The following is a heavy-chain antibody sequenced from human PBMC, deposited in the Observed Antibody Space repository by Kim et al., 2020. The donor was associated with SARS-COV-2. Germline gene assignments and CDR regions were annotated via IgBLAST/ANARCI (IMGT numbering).Heavy chain of an antibody. J-gene: IGHJ4*02. CDR3: ARAYGYSADY. CDR2: ISSSGSTI. Sequence: GGSLRLSCAASGFTFSSYEMNWVRQAPGKGLEWVSYISSSGSTIYYADSVKGRFTISRDNAKNSLYLQMNSLRAEDTAVYYCARAYGYSADYWGQGTLVTVSS. V-gene: IGHV3-48*03. CDR1: GFTFSSYE. D-gene: IGHD2-15*01.